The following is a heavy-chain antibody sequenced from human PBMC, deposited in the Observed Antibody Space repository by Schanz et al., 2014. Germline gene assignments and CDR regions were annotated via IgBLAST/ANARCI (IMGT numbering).Heavy chain of an antibody. J-gene: IGHJ4*02. D-gene: IGHD3-3*01. CDR3: ARSAGRDFWSGYYTRFDY. CDR1: GYTFTSYG. CDR2: ISVYTGNT. V-gene: IGHV1-18*01. Sequence: QVQLVQSGAEVKKPGASVKVSCKASGYTFTSYGINWVRQATGQGLEWVGWISVYTGNTKYGQKVQGRVTMTADTSTNTAYMELRSLRSDDTAVYYCARSAGRDFWSGYYTRFDYWGQGALVTVSS.